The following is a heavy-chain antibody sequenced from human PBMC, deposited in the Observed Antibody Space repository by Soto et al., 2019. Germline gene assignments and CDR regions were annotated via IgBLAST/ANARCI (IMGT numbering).Heavy chain of an antibody. D-gene: IGHD3-22*01. J-gene: IGHJ4*02. CDR2: IIPIFGTA. CDR3: ARGSPTYYYDSSGYYLDY. Sequence: GASVKVSCKASGGTFSSYAISWVRQAPGQGLEWMGGIIPIFGTANYAQKFQGRVTITADESTSTAYMELSSLRSEDTAVYYCARGSPTYYYDSSGYYLDYWGQGTLVTVSS. CDR1: GGTFSSYA. V-gene: IGHV1-69*13.